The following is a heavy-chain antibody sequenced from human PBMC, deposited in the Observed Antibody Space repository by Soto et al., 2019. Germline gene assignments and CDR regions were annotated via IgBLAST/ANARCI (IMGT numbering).Heavy chain of an antibody. CDR1: GFTFSNFA. CDR2: LGASGGTT. CDR3: ARHRRSAWYTAFDI. D-gene: IGHD6-19*01. V-gene: IGHV3-23*01. Sequence: GSLRLSCAASGFTFSNFAMSWVRQAPGKGLEWVSVLGASGGTTYNADSVKGRFTVSRDNSKNTLFLQMNTLRAEDTAVYYCARHRRSAWYTAFDIWGQGTMVTVSS. J-gene: IGHJ3*02.